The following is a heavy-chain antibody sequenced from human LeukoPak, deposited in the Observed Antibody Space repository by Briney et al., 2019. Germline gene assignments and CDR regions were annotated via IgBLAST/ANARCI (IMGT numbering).Heavy chain of an antibody. CDR1: GFTFSSYA. Sequence: PGGSLRLTCAASGFTFSSYAMSWVRQAPGKGLEWVSGISGSGGSTYYADSVRGRFTISRDNSKNTLYLQMNTLRAEDTALYYCAKARYRSGGSCYNDYWGQGTLVTVSS. D-gene: IGHD2-15*01. CDR3: AKARYRSGGSCYNDY. V-gene: IGHV3-23*01. J-gene: IGHJ4*02. CDR2: ISGSGGST.